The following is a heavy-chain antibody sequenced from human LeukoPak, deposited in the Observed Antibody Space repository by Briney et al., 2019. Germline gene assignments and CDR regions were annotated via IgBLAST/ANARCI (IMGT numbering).Heavy chain of an antibody. CDR3: ARHYGGYSSGTD. D-gene: IGHD6-25*01. V-gene: IGHV5-10-1*01. CDR1: GYSFTSYW. J-gene: IGHJ4*02. Sequence: GESLRISCQGSGYSFTSYWISWVRQTPGKGLEWMGRIDPSDSYTNYSPSFQGHVTISADKSISTAYLQWSSLKASDTAMYYCARHYGGYSSGTDWGQGTLVTVSS. CDR2: IDPSDSYT.